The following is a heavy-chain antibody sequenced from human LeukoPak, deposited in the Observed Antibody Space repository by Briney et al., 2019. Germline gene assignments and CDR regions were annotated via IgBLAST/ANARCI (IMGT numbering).Heavy chain of an antibody. J-gene: IGHJ3*02. Sequence: ASVKVSCKASGGTFSSYAISWVRQAPGQGLEWMGGIIPIFGTANYAQKFQGRVTITTDESTSTAYMELSSLRSEDTAVYYCAKVLGYCSSTSCFDAFDIWGQGTMVTVPS. CDR1: GGTFSSYA. CDR3: AKVLGYCSSTSCFDAFDI. CDR2: IIPIFGTA. V-gene: IGHV1-69*05. D-gene: IGHD2-2*01.